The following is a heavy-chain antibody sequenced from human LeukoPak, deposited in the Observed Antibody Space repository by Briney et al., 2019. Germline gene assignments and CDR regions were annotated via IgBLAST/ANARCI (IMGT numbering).Heavy chain of an antibody. Sequence: FLRLSCAASGFTFDDYAMHWVRQAPGKGLEWVSGISWNSGSIGYADSVKGRFTISRDNAKNSLYLQMNSLRAEDTALYYCAKTTVTTRYFDLWGRGTLVTVSS. CDR1: GFTFDDYA. CDR3: AKTTVTTRYFDL. D-gene: IGHD4-17*01. CDR2: ISWNSGSI. J-gene: IGHJ2*01. V-gene: IGHV3-9*01.